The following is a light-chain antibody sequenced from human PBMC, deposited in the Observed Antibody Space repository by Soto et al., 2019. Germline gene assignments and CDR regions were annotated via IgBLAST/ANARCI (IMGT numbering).Light chain of an antibody. V-gene: IGLV2-14*01. CDR3: TSYSTSTTYV. J-gene: IGLJ1*01. Sequence: QSVLTQPASVSGSPGQSITISCTGTSTDIGHYDHVSWYQQHPGKVPKLIIYEVSHRPSEISIRFSGSKSGNTASLTISGLQAEDEADYYCTSYSTSTTYVFGTGTKLTVL. CDR1: STDIGHYDH. CDR2: EVS.